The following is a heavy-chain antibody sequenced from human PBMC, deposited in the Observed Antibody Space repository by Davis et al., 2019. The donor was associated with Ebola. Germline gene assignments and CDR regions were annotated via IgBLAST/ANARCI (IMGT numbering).Heavy chain of an antibody. V-gene: IGHV4-59*01. CDR1: GGSISSYY. D-gene: IGHD3-10*01. J-gene: IGHJ3*02. CDR2: IYYSGST. CDR3: ARGFLWFGELAAFDI. Sequence: PSETLSLTCTVSGGSISSYYWSWIRQHPGKGLEWIGYIYYSGSTNYNPSLKSRVTISVDTSKNQFSLKLSSVTAADTAVYYCARGFLWFGELAAFDIWCQGTMVTVSS.